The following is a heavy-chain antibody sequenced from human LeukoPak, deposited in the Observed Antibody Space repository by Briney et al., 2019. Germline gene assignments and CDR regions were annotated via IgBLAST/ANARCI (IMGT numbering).Heavy chain of an antibody. Sequence: DPGGSLRLSCAASGFTFSSYGMHWVRQAPGKGLEWVAFIRYDGSNKYYADSVKGRFTISRDNSKNTLYLQMNSLRAEDTAVYYCAKRGGTSSTVTTRDYYYYYYMDVWGKGTTVTISS. CDR3: AKRGGTSSTVTTRDYYYYYYMDV. J-gene: IGHJ6*03. V-gene: IGHV3-30*02. CDR2: IRYDGSNK. D-gene: IGHD4-17*01. CDR1: GFTFSSYG.